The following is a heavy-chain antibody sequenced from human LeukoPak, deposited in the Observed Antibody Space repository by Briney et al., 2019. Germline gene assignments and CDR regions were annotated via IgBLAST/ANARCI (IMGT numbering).Heavy chain of an antibody. D-gene: IGHD4-11*01. CDR3: ARASDRLQPPDY. Sequence: SETLSLTCTVSGVTISNHYWTWIRQPPGKGLEWIGHIYYSGSSNYKDSLKSRVTISVDTSKTLFSLKLSSVTAADTAMYYCARASDRLQPPDYWGQGTLVTVSS. CDR2: IYYSGSS. J-gene: IGHJ4*02. V-gene: IGHV4-59*11. CDR1: GVTISNHY.